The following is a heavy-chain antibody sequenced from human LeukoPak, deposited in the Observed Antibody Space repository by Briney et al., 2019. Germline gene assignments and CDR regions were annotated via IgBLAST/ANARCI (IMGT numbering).Heavy chain of an antibody. CDR2: ISGSGGST. V-gene: IGHV3-23*01. CDR3: AKENSGSYYYYYGMDV. D-gene: IGHD1-26*01. J-gene: IGHJ6*02. Sequence: GGSLRLSCAASGFTFSSYAMSWVRQAPGKGLEWVSAISGSGGSTYYAGSVKGRFTISRDNAKNSLYLQMNSLRAEDTALYYCAKENSGSYYYYYGMDVWGQGTTVTVSS. CDR1: GFTFSSYA.